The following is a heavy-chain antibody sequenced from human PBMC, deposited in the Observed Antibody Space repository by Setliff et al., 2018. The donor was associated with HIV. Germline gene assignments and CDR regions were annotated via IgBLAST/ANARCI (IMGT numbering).Heavy chain of an antibody. J-gene: IGHJ4*02. D-gene: IGHD2-21*02. V-gene: IGHV4-4*08. CDR3: ARLVEVTAARRGFDY. CDR1: GGSFSPFS. Sequence: SETLSLTCAVSGGSFSPFSWTWVRQPPGKGLEWIGHIYTSGSTNYNPSLKSRVTISLDTSKNQFSLNLSSVTAADTAVYYCARLVEVTAARRGFDYWGQGTLVTVSS. CDR2: IYTSGST.